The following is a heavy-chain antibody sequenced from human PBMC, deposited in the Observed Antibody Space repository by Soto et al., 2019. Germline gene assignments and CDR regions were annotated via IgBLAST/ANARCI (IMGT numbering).Heavy chain of an antibody. CDR3: ARGAVVPAAIYFNGYFQH. J-gene: IGHJ1*01. CDR2: INHSGSN. Sequence: QVQLQQWGAGLLKPSETLSLTCAVYGGSFSGYYWSWIRQPPGKGLEWIGEINHSGSNNYNPSLKSSVTNSVDTSKNQFSLKLSSVTAADTAVYYCARGAVVPAAIYFNGYFQHWGQGTLVTVSS. V-gene: IGHV4-34*01. CDR1: GGSFSGYY. D-gene: IGHD2-2*01.